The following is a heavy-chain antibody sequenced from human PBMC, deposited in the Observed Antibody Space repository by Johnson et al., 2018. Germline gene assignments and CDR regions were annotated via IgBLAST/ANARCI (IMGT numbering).Heavy chain of an antibody. CDR1: GFTFSSYD. CDR3: ARGGYCSSTSCYAMDV. J-gene: IGHJ6*02. V-gene: IGHV3-13*01. CDR2: IGTAGDT. D-gene: IGHD2-2*01. Sequence: EVQLVESGGGLVQPGGSLRLSCAASGFTFSSYDMHWVRQAPGKGLEWVSTIGTAGDTYYPGSVKGRFTISRENAKNSLYLQMTSLRAGDTAVYYCARGGYCSSTSCYAMDVWGQGTTVTVSS.